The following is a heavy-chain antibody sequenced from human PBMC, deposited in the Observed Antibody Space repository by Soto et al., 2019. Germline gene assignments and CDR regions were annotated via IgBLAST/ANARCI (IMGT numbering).Heavy chain of an antibody. CDR2: IYDSGST. J-gene: IGHJ6*02. Sequence: SETLSLTCTVSGDSISRGGYSWTWIRQPPGKAPEWIGNIYDSGSTSYNPSLKSRVTMSVDRSTNQFSLKLTSVTAADTAVYYCARDAMSMSLYGGNQRGAYGMDVWGQGTTVTVSS. V-gene: IGHV4-30-2*01. CDR1: GDSISRGGYS. CDR3: ARDAMSMSLYGGNQRGAYGMDV. D-gene: IGHD4-17*01.